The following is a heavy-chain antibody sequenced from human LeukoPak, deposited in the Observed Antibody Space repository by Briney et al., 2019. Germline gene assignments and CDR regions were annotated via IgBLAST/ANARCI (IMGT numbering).Heavy chain of an antibody. D-gene: IGHD5/OR15-5a*01. Sequence: SETLPLTCTVSGYSISSGYYWGWIRQPPGKGLEWIGSIYHSGSTYYNPSLKSRVTISVDTTKNQFSLRLTSVTAADTAVYFCATLVSTRYYFDYWGQGTLVTVSS. CDR3: ATLVSTRYYFDY. V-gene: IGHV4-38-2*02. CDR2: IYHSGST. J-gene: IGHJ4*02. CDR1: GYSISSGYY.